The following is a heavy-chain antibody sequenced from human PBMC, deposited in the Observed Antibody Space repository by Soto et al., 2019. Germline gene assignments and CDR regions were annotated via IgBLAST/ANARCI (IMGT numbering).Heavy chain of an antibody. Sequence: WASVKVSCKASGFTFTSSAVQWVRQARGQRLEWIGWIVVGSGNTNYAQKFQERVTITRDMSTSTAYMELSSLRSEDTAVYYCAAPLNNYYYYGMDVWGQGTTVTVSS. V-gene: IGHV1-58*01. CDR1: GFTFTSSA. CDR2: IVVGSGNT. CDR3: AAPLNNYYYYGMDV. J-gene: IGHJ6*02.